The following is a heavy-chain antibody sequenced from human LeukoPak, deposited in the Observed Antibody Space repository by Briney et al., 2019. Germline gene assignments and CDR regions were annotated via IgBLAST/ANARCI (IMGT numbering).Heavy chain of an antibody. CDR1: GGSISSYY. Sequence: PSETLSLTCTVSGGSISSYYWSWVRQPPGKGLEWIGYIYYSGSTNYNPSLKSRVTISVDTSKNQFSLKLSSVTAADTAVYYCARVTGYMIEDYFDYWGQGTLVTVSS. D-gene: IGHD3-22*01. J-gene: IGHJ4*02. CDR3: ARVTGYMIEDYFDY. V-gene: IGHV4-59*01. CDR2: IYYSGST.